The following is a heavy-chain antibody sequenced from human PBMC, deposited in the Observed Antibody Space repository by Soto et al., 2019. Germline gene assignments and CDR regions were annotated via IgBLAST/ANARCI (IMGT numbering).Heavy chain of an antibody. CDR2: ISFDGNNK. CDR3: AKSLRGYSYGYRDYYGMDV. J-gene: IGHJ6*02. Sequence: GGSLRLSCAASGFTFSSYGMHWVRQAPGKGLEWVALISFDGNNKYYADSVKGRFTISRDNSKNTLYLQMNSLRAEDTAVYHCAKSLRGYSYGYRDYYGMDVWGQGTTVTVSS. D-gene: IGHD5-18*01. V-gene: IGHV3-30*18. CDR1: GFTFSSYG.